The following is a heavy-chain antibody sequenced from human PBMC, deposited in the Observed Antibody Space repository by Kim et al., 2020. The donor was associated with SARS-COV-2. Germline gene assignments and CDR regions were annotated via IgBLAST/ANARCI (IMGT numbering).Heavy chain of an antibody. Sequence: GGSLRLSCAASGFTFSSYAMHWVRQAPGKGLEWVAVISYDGSNKYYADSVKGRFTISRDNSKNTLYLQMNSLRAEDTAVYYCARDPFWGYCSGGSCYSSYYYYGLDVWGPGTTVTVSS. CDR2: ISYDGSNK. V-gene: IGHV3-30*04. CDR3: ARDPFWGYCSGGSCYSSYYYYGLDV. J-gene: IGHJ6*02. D-gene: IGHD2-15*01. CDR1: GFTFSSYA.